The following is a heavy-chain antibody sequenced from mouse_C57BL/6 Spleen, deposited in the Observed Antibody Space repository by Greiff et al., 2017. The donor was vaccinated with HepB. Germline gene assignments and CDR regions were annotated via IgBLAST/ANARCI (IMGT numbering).Heavy chain of an antibody. J-gene: IGHJ1*03. CDR1: GYTFTSYW. CDR2: IDPSSGGT. V-gene: IGHV1-62-3*01. CDR3: ARSGSDDYDGYFDV. D-gene: IGHD2-4*01. Sequence: QVQLQQPGAELVKPGASVKLSCKASGYTFTSYWMHWVKQRPGRGLEWIGRIDPSSGGTKYNEKFKGKATLTVDKPSSTAYMQLSSLTSEDSAVYYCARSGSDDYDGYFDVWGTGTTVTASS.